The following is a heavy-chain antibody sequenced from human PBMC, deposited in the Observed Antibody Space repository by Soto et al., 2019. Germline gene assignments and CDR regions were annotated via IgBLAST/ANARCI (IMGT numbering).Heavy chain of an antibody. CDR2: IYYSGST. D-gene: IGHD3-22*01. CDR1: GGYLSSYY. J-gene: IGHJ5*02. Sequence: PSETLSLTWSVSGGYLSSYYWSWIRQPPGKGLEWIGYIYYSGSTNYNPSLKSRVTISVDTSKNQFSLKLSSVTAADTAVYYCATGWYYYEKDLLNWLVPLGTGTLHTTSS. CDR3: ATGWYYYEKDLLNWLVP. V-gene: IGHV4-59*01.